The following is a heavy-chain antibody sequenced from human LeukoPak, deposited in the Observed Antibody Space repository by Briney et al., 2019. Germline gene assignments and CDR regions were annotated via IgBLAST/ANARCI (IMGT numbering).Heavy chain of an antibody. Sequence: PGGSLRLSCAASGFTFSDFRMSWVRQAPGKGLEWVAIIKQDGSENYYLDSVKGRFTISRDNTKNSLYLQMNSLRAEDTAGYYCARASANYWGQGTLVTVSS. CDR1: GFTFSDFR. J-gene: IGHJ4*02. CDR3: ARASANY. V-gene: IGHV3-7*01. D-gene: IGHD3-3*01. CDR2: IKQDGSEN.